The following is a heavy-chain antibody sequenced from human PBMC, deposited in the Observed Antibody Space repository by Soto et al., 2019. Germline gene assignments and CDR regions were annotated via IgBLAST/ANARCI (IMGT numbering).Heavy chain of an antibody. J-gene: IGHJ4*02. Sequence: NPSETLSLTCAVYGGSFSCYYWSWIRQPPGKGLEWIGEINHSGSTNYNPSLKSRVTISVDTSKNQFSLKLSSVTAADTAVYYCARGKAAAGTSGFDYWGQGTLVTVSS. CDR1: GGSFSCYY. CDR3: ARGKAAAGTSGFDY. CDR2: INHSGST. D-gene: IGHD6-13*01. V-gene: IGHV4-34*01.